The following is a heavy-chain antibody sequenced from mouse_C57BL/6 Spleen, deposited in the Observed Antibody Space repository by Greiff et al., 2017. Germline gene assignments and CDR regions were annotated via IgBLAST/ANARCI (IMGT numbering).Heavy chain of an antibody. D-gene: IGHD3-2*02. J-gene: IGHJ2*01. CDR3: TSSSGYDY. CDR1: GFNIKDDY. Sequence: VQLKESGAELVRPGASVKLSCTASGFNIKDDYMHWVKQRPEQGLEWIGWIDPENGDTEYASKFQGKATITAETSSNTAYLQLSSLTSEDTAVYYCTSSSGYDYWGQGTTLTVSS. CDR2: IDPENGDT. V-gene: IGHV14-4*01.